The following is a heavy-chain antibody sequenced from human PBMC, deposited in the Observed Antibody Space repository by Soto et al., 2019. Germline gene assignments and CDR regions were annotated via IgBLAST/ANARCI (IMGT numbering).Heavy chain of an antibody. J-gene: IGHJ4*02. CDR3: VEWGSGLPTGY. D-gene: IGHD3-10*01. Sequence: PGGSLRLSCSASGFTFSSFAMHWVRQAPGKGLEYVSAISSNGGSTYYADSVKGRFTISRDNSKNTLYLQMSSLRAEDTAVYYCVEWGSGLPTGYWGQGTLVTVSS. V-gene: IGHV3-64D*06. CDR1: GFTFSSFA. CDR2: ISSNGGST.